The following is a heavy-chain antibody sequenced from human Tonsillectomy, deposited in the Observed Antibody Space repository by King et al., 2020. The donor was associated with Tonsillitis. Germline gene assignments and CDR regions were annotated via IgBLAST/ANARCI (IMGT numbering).Heavy chain of an antibody. Sequence: VQLVESGAEVKKPGSSVKVSCKASGGTFSSYAISWVRQAPGQGLEWMGGVMPVFDTTNYAQKFQDRVTITADESTGTAYMELSSLRSDDTAVYYCARGPLRYYFDQWGQGALVTVSS. D-gene: IGHD3-9*01. V-gene: IGHV1-69*01. CDR3: ARGPLRYYFDQ. J-gene: IGHJ4*02. CDR2: VMPVFDTT. CDR1: GGTFSSYA.